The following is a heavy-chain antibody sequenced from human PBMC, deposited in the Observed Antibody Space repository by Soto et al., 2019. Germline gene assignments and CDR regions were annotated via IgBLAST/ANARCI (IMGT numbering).Heavy chain of an antibody. CDR3: ATSSAAPGNY. CDR2: MKKDGSDK. Sequence: EVQLVESGGGVVQPGGSLRLSSAASGFTFSDSWRSWVRQAPGKGLEWVANMKKDGSDKYYVDSVKGRFTVSRDNAVNSLYLQMNSLRAEDTAVYYCATSSAAPGNYWGQGTLVTVSS. CDR1: GFTFSDSW. D-gene: IGHD6-6*01. V-gene: IGHV3-7*01. J-gene: IGHJ4*02.